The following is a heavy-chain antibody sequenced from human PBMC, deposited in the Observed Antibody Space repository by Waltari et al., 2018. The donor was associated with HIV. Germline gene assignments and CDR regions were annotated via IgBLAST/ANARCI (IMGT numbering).Heavy chain of an antibody. CDR3: AREFGTIDNFDY. CDR1: GYSLSSDT. CDR2: ISSSSRTI. J-gene: IGHJ4*01. V-gene: IGHV3-48*01. D-gene: IGHD3-16*01. Sequence: EVQLVESGGGLVQPGGSLRLSCADAGYSLSSDTIIWVRRAPGKGLEWLSYISSSSRTIYYADSVEGRFTVSRDNARNSAYLQMNSLKVEDTAVYYCAREFGTIDNFDYWGQGTLVSVSS.